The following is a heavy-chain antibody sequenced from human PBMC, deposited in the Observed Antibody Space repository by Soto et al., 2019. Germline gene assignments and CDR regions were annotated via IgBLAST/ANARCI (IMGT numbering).Heavy chain of an antibody. D-gene: IGHD6-19*01. J-gene: IGHJ4*02. CDR1: GFTFSSYG. CDR3: ARVPYSSGLLAPFDY. V-gene: IGHV3-33*01. Sequence: QVQLVESGGGVVQPGRSLRLSCAASGFTFSSYGMHWVRQAPGKGLEWVAVIWYDGSNKYYADSVKGRFTISRDNSKNTLYLQMNSLRAEDTAVYYCARVPYSSGLLAPFDYWGQGTLVTVSS. CDR2: IWYDGSNK.